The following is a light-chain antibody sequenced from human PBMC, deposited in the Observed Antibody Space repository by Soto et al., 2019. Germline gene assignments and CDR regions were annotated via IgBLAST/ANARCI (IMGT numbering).Light chain of an antibody. CDR2: LGS. Sequence: DIVMTQSPLSLPVTPGEPASISCRSSQSLLHSNGYTYLDWYLQKPGQSPQLLIYLGSNRDSGVPDRFSGSGSGTDFTLKISRVEAEDVGVYYCRQALQTPRTFGQGTKVEIK. CDR3: RQALQTPRT. CDR1: QSLLHSNGYTY. V-gene: IGKV2-28*01. J-gene: IGKJ1*01.